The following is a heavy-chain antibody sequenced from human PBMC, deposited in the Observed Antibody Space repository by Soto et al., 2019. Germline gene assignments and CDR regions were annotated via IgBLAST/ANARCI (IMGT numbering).Heavy chain of an antibody. D-gene: IGHD1-1*01. Sequence: QVQLLQSGAEVRKPGASVSISCKASGYIFSHYYMSWVRQAPGQGLEWMGKINPDGGATTFARNFQGPLTLTSDAYTGTAYMQLSCLPYDDTAVYYCARGRRYTIWCQGTLVSV. V-gene: IGHV1-46*01. CDR1: GYIFSHYY. CDR2: INPDGGAT. J-gene: IGHJ4*02. CDR3: ARGRRYTI.